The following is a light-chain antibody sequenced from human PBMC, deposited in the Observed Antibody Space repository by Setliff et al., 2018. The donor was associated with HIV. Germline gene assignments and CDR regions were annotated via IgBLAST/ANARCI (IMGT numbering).Light chain of an antibody. CDR1: SSNIGSNA. Sequence: QSVLTQPPSASGTPGQRVTIPCSGSSSNIGSNAVNWYQQFPGTAPKLLIYSTNQRPSGVPGRFSGSTSGNAASLTISGLRAEDEADYYCCSYAGTYTYVVGTGTKVTVL. CDR3: CSYAGTYTYV. CDR2: STN. J-gene: IGLJ1*01. V-gene: IGLV1-44*01.